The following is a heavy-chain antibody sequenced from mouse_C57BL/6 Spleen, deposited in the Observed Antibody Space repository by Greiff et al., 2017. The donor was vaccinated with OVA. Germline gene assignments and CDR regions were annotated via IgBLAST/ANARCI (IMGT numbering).Heavy chain of an antibody. V-gene: IGHV5-4*01. CDR2: ISDGGSYT. Sequence: EVQLVESGGGLVKPGGSLKLSCAASGFTFSSYAMSWVSQTPEKRLEWVATISDGGSYTYYPDNVKGRFTISRDNAKNNLYLQMSHLKSEDTAMYYGARDAYYTNGGYFDVWGTGTTVTVSS. J-gene: IGHJ1*03. CDR3: ARDAYYTNGGYFDV. CDR1: GFTFSSYA. D-gene: IGHD2-12*01.